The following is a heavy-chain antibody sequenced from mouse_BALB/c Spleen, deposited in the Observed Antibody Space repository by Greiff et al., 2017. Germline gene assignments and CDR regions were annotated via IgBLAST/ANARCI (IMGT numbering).Heavy chain of an antibody. CDR1: GFTFSSFG. CDR3: ARRRDNYDAMDY. V-gene: IGHV5-17*02. CDR2: ISSGSSTI. J-gene: IGHJ4*01. D-gene: IGHD1-3*01. Sequence: DVMLVESGGGLVQPGGSRKLSCAASGFTFSSFGMHWVRQAPEKGLEWVAYISSGSSTIYYADTVKGRFTISRDNPKNTLFLQMTSLRSEDTAMYYCARRRDNYDAMDYWGQGTSVTVSS.